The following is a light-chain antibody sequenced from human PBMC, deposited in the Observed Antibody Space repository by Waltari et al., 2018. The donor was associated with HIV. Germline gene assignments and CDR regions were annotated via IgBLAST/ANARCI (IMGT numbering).Light chain of an antibody. CDR2: GAS. Sequence: DIQMTQSPPSLSASVGDRVTITCRTSQSINDYLNWYQQKPGKAPKLLIYGASTLERGVPSRVSGSGSGRDFTLTISRLQPEDFATYYCQQSYNMHTFGQGTKVDIK. CDR3: QQSYNMHT. CDR1: QSINDY. J-gene: IGKJ2*01. V-gene: IGKV1-39*01.